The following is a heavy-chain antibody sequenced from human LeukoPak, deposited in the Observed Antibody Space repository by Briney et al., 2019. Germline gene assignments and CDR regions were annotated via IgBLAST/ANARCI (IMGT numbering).Heavy chain of an antibody. J-gene: IGHJ4*02. Sequence: GGSLRLSCAASGFTFTNYWMNWVRQAPGKGLEWVANIKQDGSEKYYVDSVKGRFTTSRDNAKNSLYLQMNTLRAEDTAVYYCAREIGPIQLHLWGSAFDYWGQGTLVTVSS. CDR1: GFTFTNYW. D-gene: IGHD5-18*01. V-gene: IGHV3-7*01. CDR3: AREIGPIQLHLWGSAFDY. CDR2: IKQDGSEK.